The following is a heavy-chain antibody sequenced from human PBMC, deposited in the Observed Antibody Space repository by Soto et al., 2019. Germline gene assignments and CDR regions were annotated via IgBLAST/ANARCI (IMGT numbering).Heavy chain of an antibody. V-gene: IGHV3-30*03. CDR2: ISYDGSNK. Sequence: QVQLVESGGGVVQPGRSLRLSCAASGFTFSSYGMHWVRQAPGKGLEWVAVISYDGSNKYYADSVKGRFTISRDNSKNTLYLQMYSLRAEDMAVYYCAHHGVGSSDYWGQGTLVTVSS. CDR1: GFTFSSYG. J-gene: IGHJ4*02. CDR3: AHHGVGSSDY. D-gene: IGHD3-3*01.